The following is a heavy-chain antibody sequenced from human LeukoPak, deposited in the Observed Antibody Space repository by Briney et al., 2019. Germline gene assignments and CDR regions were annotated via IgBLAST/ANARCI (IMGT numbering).Heavy chain of an antibody. J-gene: IGHJ4*02. V-gene: IGHV3-7*03. D-gene: IGHD1-1*01. CDR3: ARDYPTSGIVTIFDY. Sequence: PGWSLRLSCAASGFTFRSHWMSWVRQAPGKGLEWVANMNQDGSEKHYVDYVKGRFTISRDNAKNSLYLQMSSLRAEDTAVYYCARDYPTSGIVTIFDYWGQGTLVTVSS. CDR2: MNQDGSEK. CDR1: GFTFRSHW.